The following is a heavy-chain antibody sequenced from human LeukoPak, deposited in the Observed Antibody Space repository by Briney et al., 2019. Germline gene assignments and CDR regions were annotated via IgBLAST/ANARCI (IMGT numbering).Heavy chain of an antibody. Sequence: PSETLSLTCTVSGDSISTYYWSWIRQPPGKGLEWIGYISYRGGTSYNPSLKSRVTLSVDTSKNQFSLKLTSVTAADSALYFCARILVGATTDYWGQGTLVTVSS. CDR3: ARILVGATTDY. CDR1: GDSISTYY. V-gene: IGHV4-59*01. J-gene: IGHJ4*02. D-gene: IGHD1-26*01. CDR2: ISYRGGT.